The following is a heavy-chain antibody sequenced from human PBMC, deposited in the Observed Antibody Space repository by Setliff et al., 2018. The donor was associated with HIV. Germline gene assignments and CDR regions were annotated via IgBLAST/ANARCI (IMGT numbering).Heavy chain of an antibody. J-gene: IGHJ4*02. Sequence: PGGSLRLSCTASAFTFNSYAMSWVRQAPGKGLEWVSAISGSGGSTYYAGSVKGRFTISRDNSKNTLDLQMNSLRAEDTAVYYCAISTRPYWGQGTLVTVSS. CDR3: AISTRPY. V-gene: IGHV3-23*01. D-gene: IGHD6-6*01. CDR2: ISGSGGST. CDR1: AFTFNSYA.